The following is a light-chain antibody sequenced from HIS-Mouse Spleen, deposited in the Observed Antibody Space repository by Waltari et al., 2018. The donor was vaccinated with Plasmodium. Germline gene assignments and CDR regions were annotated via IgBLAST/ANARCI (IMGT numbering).Light chain of an antibody. J-gene: IGKJ2*01. CDR3: MQALQTPRYT. V-gene: IGKV2-28*01. Sequence: PLSLPVTPGEPASISCRSSQSLLHSNGYNYLDWYLQKPGQSPQLLIYLGSNRASGVPDRFSGSGSGTDFTLKISRVEAEDVGVYYCMQALQTPRYTFGQGTKLEIK. CDR1: QSLLHSNGYNY. CDR2: LGS.